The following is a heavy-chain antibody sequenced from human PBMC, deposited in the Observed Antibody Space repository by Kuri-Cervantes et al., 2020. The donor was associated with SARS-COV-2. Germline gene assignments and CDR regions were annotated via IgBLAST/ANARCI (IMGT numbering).Heavy chain of an antibody. D-gene: IGHD1-14*01. CDR3: ARDVNRGYYYGMDV. CDR2: IKQDGSEK. Sequence: GGSLRLSCAASGFTFSSYWMSWVRQAPGKGLEWVANIKQDGSEKYYVDSVKGRFTISRDNSKNTLYLQMNSLRAEDTAVYYCARDVNRGYYYGMDVWGQGTTVPSP. J-gene: IGHJ6*02. CDR1: GFTFSSYW. V-gene: IGHV3-7*03.